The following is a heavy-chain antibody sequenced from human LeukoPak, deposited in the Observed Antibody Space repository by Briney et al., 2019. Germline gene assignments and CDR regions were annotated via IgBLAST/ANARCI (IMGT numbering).Heavy chain of an antibody. CDR2: IYYSGST. V-gene: IGHV4-59*01. CDR1: GGSISSYY. Sequence: SETLSLTCTVSGGSISSYYWSWIRQPPGKGLDWIGYIYYSGSTSYNPSLNSRVTISVGTTKNDFALKLSDVTAADTAVYYCARVLTYYYYVWGSYRYNWFDPWGQGTLVSVSS. J-gene: IGHJ5*02. CDR3: ARVLTYYYYVWGSYRYNWFDP. D-gene: IGHD3-16*02.